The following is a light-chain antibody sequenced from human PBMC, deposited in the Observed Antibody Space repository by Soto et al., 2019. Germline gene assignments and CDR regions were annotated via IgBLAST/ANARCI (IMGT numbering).Light chain of an antibody. CDR2: VTN. J-gene: IGLJ2*01. V-gene: IGLV1-40*01. CDR1: TSNIGAGYD. CDR3: QSFDRRASHVV. Sequence: QAVVTQPPSVSGAPGQRVTISCTGITSNIGAGYDVNWYQQLPGTAPKLLIFVTNNRPSGVPDRFSGSKSGTSASLAIAGLQAEDEADYYCQSFDRRASHVVFGGGTRLTVL.